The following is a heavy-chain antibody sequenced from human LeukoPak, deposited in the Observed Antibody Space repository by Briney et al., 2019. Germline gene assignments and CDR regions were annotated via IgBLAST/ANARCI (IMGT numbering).Heavy chain of an antibody. V-gene: IGHV3-64*01. Sequence: GGSLRLSCAASGFTFSSYAMHWVRQAPGKGLEYVSAISSNGGSTYYANSVKGRFTISRDNSKNTLYLQMGSLRAEDMAVYYCARDLRGYSYGYSWFDPWGQGTLVTVSS. J-gene: IGHJ5*02. CDR1: GFTFSSYA. D-gene: IGHD5-18*01. CDR2: ISSNGGST. CDR3: ARDLRGYSYGYSWFDP.